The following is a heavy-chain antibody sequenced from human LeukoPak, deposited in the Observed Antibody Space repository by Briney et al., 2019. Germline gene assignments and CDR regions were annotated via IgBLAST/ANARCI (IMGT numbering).Heavy chain of an antibody. V-gene: IGHV3-7*04. D-gene: IGHD6-19*01. CDR3: AGGSGWLIDS. Sequence: GGSLRLSCAASGFTFSRYWMNWVRQAPGKGLEWVANIKQDGSEKYYVDSVKGRFTISRDNAKNSLYLQLNSPGAEDTAVYYCAGGSGWLIDSWGQGTLVTVSS. J-gene: IGHJ4*02. CDR1: GFTFSRYW. CDR2: IKQDGSEK.